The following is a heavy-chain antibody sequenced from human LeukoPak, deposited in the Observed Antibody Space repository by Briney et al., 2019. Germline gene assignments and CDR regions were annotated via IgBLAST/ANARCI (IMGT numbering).Heavy chain of an antibody. CDR1: GFTFTISA. D-gene: IGHD3-22*01. J-gene: IGHJ4*02. V-gene: IGHV1-58*02. CDR2: IVVGSGNT. Sequence: ASVKVSCKASGFTFTISAMQWVRHARGQRLEWIGWIVVGSGNTNYSQKFQERVTITRDRSTSTAYMELRSLRSEDTAVYSCARQEARGYLYEGLDYWGQGTLVTVSS. CDR3: ARQEARGYLYEGLDY.